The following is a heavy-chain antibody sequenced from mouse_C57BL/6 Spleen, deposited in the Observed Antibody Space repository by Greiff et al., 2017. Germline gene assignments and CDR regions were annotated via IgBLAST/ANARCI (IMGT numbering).Heavy chain of an antibody. CDR1: GYTFPSYW. J-gene: IGHJ2*01. V-gene: IGHV1-55*01. CDR3: AREGDPYYFDY. D-gene: IGHD3-3*01. Sequence: QVQLQQPGAELVKPGASVKMSCKASGYTFPSYWVTWVKQGPGQGLEWIGDIYPGSGSTNYNEKFKSKATLTVDTSSSTAYMQLSSLTSEDSAVYDCAREGDPYYFDYWGQGTTLTVSS. CDR2: IYPGSGST.